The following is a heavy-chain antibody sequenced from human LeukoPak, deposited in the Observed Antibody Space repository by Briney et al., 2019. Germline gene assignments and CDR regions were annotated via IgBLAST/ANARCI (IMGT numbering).Heavy chain of an antibody. CDR3: ARDRHFSDSSGYDY. D-gene: IGHD3-22*01. V-gene: IGHV3-7*01. J-gene: IGHJ4*02. CDR1: GFTFSTYW. Sequence: PGGSLRLSCAASGFTFSTYWMSWVRQAPGKGLEWVANIKQDGGETYYVDSVKGRFTISRDNAKDSLYLQMNSLRAEDTAVYYCARDRHFSDSSGYDYWGQGTLVTVSS. CDR2: IKQDGGET.